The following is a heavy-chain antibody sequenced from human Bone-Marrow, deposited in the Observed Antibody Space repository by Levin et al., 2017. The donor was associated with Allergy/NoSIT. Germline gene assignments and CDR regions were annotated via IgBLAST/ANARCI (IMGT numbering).Heavy chain of an antibody. CDR2: INNNNGKT. Sequence: GASVKVSCKASGYTFTDYGISWVRQAPGQGLEWMGWINNNNGKTHYAQKFQGRVTMTTDTSTNTAYMELRSLRSDDTAVYYCARGFDFWGQGAPVTVSS. CDR3: ARGFDF. CDR1: GYTFTDYG. V-gene: IGHV1-18*01. J-gene: IGHJ4*02.